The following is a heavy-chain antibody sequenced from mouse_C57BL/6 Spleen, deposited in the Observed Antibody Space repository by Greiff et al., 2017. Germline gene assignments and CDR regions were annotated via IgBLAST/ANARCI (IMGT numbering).Heavy chain of an antibody. Sequence: VQLQQPGAELVRPGTSVKLSCKASGYTFTSYWMHWVKQRPGQGLEWIGVIDPSDSYTNYNQKFKGKATLTVDTSSSTAYMQLSSLTSEDSAVYYCARQGVYDGSLAYWGQGTLVTVSA. CDR2: IDPSDSYT. D-gene: IGHD2-3*01. J-gene: IGHJ3*01. V-gene: IGHV1-59*01. CDR3: ARQGVYDGSLAY. CDR1: GYTFTSYW.